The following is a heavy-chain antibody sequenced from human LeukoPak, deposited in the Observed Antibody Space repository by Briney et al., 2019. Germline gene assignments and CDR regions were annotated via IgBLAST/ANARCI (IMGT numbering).Heavy chain of an antibody. CDR2: ISSSSSTI. Sequence: GRSLRLSCAASGFTFSSYGMNWVRQAPGKGLEWVSYISSSSSTIYYADSVKGRFTISRDNAKNSLYLQMNSLRAEDTAVYYCARDLQLVRYYYYYMDVWGKGTTVTVSS. V-gene: IGHV3-48*01. CDR3: ARDLQLVRYYYYYMDV. CDR1: GFTFSSYG. J-gene: IGHJ6*03. D-gene: IGHD6-13*01.